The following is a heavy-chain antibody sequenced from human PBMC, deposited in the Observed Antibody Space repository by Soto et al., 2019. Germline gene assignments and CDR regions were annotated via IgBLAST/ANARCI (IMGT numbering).Heavy chain of an antibody. Sequence: QVQLQESGPGLVKPSETLSLTCTVSGGSISSYYWSWIRQPAGKGLEWIGRINTSGNTNCNPSIKSRVTMSVDTYKNQFSLKLSSVTAADTAVYYCASFYDSGSGAAFHIWGQGTMVTVSS. V-gene: IGHV4-4*07. D-gene: IGHD3-10*01. CDR2: INTSGNT. CDR1: GGSISSYY. J-gene: IGHJ3*02. CDR3: ASFYDSGSGAAFHI.